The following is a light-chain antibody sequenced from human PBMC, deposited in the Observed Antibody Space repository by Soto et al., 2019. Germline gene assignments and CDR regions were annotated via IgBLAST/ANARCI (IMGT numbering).Light chain of an antibody. J-gene: IGLJ1*01. CDR2: DVS. CDR1: SSDVGGYNY. Sequence: QSALTQPASVSGSPGQSITISCTGTSSDVGGYNYVSWYQQHPGKAPKLMIYDVSNRPSGVSNRFSCSKSGNTASLTISGLQAEDEADYYCSSYTSSSTHNYVFGTGTKLTVL. V-gene: IGLV2-14*01. CDR3: SSYTSSSTHNYV.